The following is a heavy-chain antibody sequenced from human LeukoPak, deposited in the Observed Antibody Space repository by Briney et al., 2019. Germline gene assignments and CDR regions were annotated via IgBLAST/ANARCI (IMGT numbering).Heavy chain of an antibody. D-gene: IGHD4-11*01. CDR3: ARLWDKTITTGRGYYYYYGMDV. V-gene: IGHV4-4*07. Sequence: SEALSLTCTGSGCSISSYYLSCIRQPAGKGLEWIGRIYTSGSTNYNPSLKSRVTMSVDTSKNQFSLKLSSVAAADTGVFYCARLWDKTITTGRGYYYYYGMDVWGQGTTVTVSS. J-gene: IGHJ6*02. CDR1: GCSISSYY. CDR2: IYTSGST.